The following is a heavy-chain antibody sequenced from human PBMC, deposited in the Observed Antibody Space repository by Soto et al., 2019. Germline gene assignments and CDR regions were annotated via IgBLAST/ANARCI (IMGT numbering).Heavy chain of an antibody. CDR2: INPNSGGT. D-gene: IGHD3-22*01. Sequence: GASVKVSCKASGYTFTGYYMHWVRQAPGQGLEWMGWINPNSGGTNYAQKFQGRVTMTRDTSISTAYMELSRLRSDDTAAYYCAAYYYDSSGYYPPFDYWGQGTLVTVSS. V-gene: IGHV1-2*02. CDR1: GYTFTGYY. CDR3: AAYYYDSSGYYPPFDY. J-gene: IGHJ4*02.